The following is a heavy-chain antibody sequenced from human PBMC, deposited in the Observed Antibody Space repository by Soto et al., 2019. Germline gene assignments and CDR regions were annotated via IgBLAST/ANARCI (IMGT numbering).Heavy chain of an antibody. CDR2: ISAYNGNT. CDR3: ARIPSYGFYYGLDV. V-gene: IGHV1-18*01. J-gene: IGHJ6*02. D-gene: IGHD5-18*01. CDR1: GYTFTSYG. Sequence: GASVKVSCKASGYTFTSYGISWVRQATGQGLEWMGWISAYNGNTNYAQKLQGRVTMTTDTSTSTAYMELRSLRSDDTAVYYSARIPSYGFYYGLDVWGQGTTVTVSS.